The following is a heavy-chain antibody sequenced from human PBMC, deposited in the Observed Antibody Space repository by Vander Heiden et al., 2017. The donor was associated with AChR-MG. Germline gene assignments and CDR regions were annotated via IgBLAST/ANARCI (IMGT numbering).Heavy chain of an antibody. Sequence: QAQLVESGGGVVQPGRSLRLSCAASGFTFSSYGMHWVRQAPGKGLEWVAVIWYDGSNKYYADSVKGRFTISRDNSKNTLYLQMNSLRAEDTAVYYCARDNPAGSHFDYWGQGTLVTVSS. J-gene: IGHJ4*02. V-gene: IGHV3-33*01. CDR1: GFTFSSYG. CDR3: ARDNPAGSHFDY. D-gene: IGHD3-10*01. CDR2: IWYDGSNK.